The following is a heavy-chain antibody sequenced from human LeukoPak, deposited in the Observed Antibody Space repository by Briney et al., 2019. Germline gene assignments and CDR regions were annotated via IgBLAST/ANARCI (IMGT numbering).Heavy chain of an antibody. V-gene: IGHV3-48*01. CDR2: VSGASDIV. CDR1: GFTLSNYG. CDR3: SRGATGSSNWFDP. D-gene: IGHD1-1*01. Sequence: GGSLRLSCAASGFTLSNYGMNWVCQAPGKGLEWLSYVSGASDIVHYADSVKGRFTISRDNAKNSLSLQMNSLRAEDTAVYYCSRGATGSSNWFDPWGQGILVTVSA. J-gene: IGHJ5*02.